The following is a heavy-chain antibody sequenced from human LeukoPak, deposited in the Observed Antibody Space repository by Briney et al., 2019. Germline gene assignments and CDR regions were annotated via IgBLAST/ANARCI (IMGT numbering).Heavy chain of an antibody. V-gene: IGHV1-8*01. CDR2: MNPNSGNT. CDR1: GYTFTSYD. CDR3: ARGSFYCSSTSCYLLDY. D-gene: IGHD2-2*01. Sequence: ASVKVSCKASGYTFTSYDINWVRRATGQGLEWMGWMNPNSGNTGYAQKFQGRVTMTRNTSISTAYMELSSLRSEDTAVYYCARGSFYCSSTSCYLLDYWGQGTLVTVSS. J-gene: IGHJ4*02.